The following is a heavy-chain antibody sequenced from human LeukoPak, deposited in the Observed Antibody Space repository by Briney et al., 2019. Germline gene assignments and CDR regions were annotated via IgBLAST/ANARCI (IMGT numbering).Heavy chain of an antibody. CDR3: ARTPITMVRGVMVWDYGMDV. CDR2: IYYSGST. Sequence: SETLSLTCTVSGGSISSYYWSWIRQPPGKGLERIGYIYYSGSTNYNPSLKSRVTISVDTSKNQFSLKLSFVTAADTAVYYCARTPITMVRGVMVWDYGMDVWGQGTTVTVSS. D-gene: IGHD3-10*01. CDR1: GGSISSYY. J-gene: IGHJ6*02. V-gene: IGHV4-59*01.